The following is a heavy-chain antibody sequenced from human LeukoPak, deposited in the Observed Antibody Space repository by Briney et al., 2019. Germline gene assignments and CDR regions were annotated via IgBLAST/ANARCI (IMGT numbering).Heavy chain of an antibody. D-gene: IGHD3-3*01. Sequence: RASVKVSCKASGGTFSSYAISWVRQAPGQGLEWMGGIIPIFGTANYAQKFQGRVTITADESTSTAYMELSSLRSEDTAVYYCARAEYYDFWRGYQGGRGYYYYYYMDVWGKGTTVTVSS. CDR2: IIPIFGTA. CDR1: GGTFSSYA. CDR3: ARAEYYDFWRGYQGGRGYYYYYYMDV. J-gene: IGHJ6*03. V-gene: IGHV1-69*13.